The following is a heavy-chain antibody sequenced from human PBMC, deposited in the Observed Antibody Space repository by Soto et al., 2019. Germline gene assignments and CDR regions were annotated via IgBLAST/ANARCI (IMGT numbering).Heavy chain of an antibody. J-gene: IGHJ6*04. Sequence: GASVKVSCKASGYTFTSYDINWVRQATGQGLEWMGWMNPNSGNTGYAQKFQGRVTMTRNTSISTAYMELSSLRSEDTAVYYCARGHPYDFWSGYYTNYYDYGMDVWGKGTTVTVSS. CDR3: ARGHPYDFWSGYYTNYYDYGMDV. CDR1: GYTFTSYD. CDR2: MNPNSGNT. V-gene: IGHV1-8*01. D-gene: IGHD3-3*01.